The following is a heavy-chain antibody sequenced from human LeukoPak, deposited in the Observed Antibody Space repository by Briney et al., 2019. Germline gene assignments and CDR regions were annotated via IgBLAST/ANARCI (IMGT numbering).Heavy chain of an antibody. CDR2: IYTDGSST. V-gene: IGHV3-74*01. CDR1: GFTFNSYW. Sequence: GGSLRLSCAASGFTFNSYWMHWVRQAPGKGLVWVSLIYTDGSSTRYAGSVKGRFTISRDNAEDTVYLQMNSLRAEDTALYYCAKDILGHGSSGYQPFDIWGQGTMVTVSS. J-gene: IGHJ3*02. D-gene: IGHD3-22*01. CDR3: AKDILGHGSSGYQPFDI.